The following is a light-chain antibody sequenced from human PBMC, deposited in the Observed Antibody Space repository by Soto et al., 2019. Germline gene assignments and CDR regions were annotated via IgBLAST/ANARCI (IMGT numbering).Light chain of an antibody. J-gene: IGLJ3*02. CDR2: EVN. CDR3: SSYTSSSTQV. V-gene: IGLV2-14*01. CDR1: SSDVGGYNY. Sequence: QSALTQPASVSGSPGQTITISCTGSSSDVGGYNYVSWYQQHPGKAPKLMIYEVNNQPSGVSNRFSGSKSGNTASLTISGLQAEDEADYYCSSYTSSSTQVLGGGTKLTVL.